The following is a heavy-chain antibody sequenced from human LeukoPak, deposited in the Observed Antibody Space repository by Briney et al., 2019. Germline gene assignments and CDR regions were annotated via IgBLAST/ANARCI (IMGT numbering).Heavy chain of an antibody. CDR3: ARDERPPWRDYVWGSIDGDY. D-gene: IGHD3-16*01. CDR1: GGSISSRNW. J-gene: IGHJ4*02. CDR2: ISRTGNI. V-gene: IGHV4-4*02. Sequence: PSETLSLTCAVSGGSISSRNWWGWVRQPPGKGLEWIGEISRTGNIDYDPSVRSRATISLDKSKSQFSLRLTSLTSADTAVYYCARDERPPWRDYVWGSIDGDYWGQGTLVTVSS.